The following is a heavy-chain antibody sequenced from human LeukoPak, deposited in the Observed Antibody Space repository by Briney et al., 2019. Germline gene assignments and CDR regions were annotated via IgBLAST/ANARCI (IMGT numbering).Heavy chain of an antibody. CDR3: RGYYYDSSGYFDY. Sequence: PSQTVSLTCAVSGGSISSGGYSWSWIRQPPGKGLEWIGYIYHSGSTYYNPSLKSRVTISVDRSKNQFSLKLSSVTAADTAVYYCRGYYYDSSGYFDYWGQGTLVTVSS. CDR2: IYHSGST. J-gene: IGHJ4*02. V-gene: IGHV4-30-2*01. D-gene: IGHD3-22*01. CDR1: GGSISSGGYS.